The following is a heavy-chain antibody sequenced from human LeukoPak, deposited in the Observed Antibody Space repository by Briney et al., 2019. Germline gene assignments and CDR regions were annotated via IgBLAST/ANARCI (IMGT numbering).Heavy chain of an antibody. CDR2: ISSISSTI. Sequence: TGGSLRLSCAASGFTFSSYSRNWVRQPPGKGLEWVSYISSISSTIYSEDSVKGGSTISRTNANTSLYLQMNSLRDETTAVYYCGKDNISSGAFDYWGQGTLVTVSS. CDR1: GFTFSSYS. V-gene: IGHV3-48*02. CDR3: GKDNISSGAFDY. J-gene: IGHJ4*02. D-gene: IGHD2-8*02.